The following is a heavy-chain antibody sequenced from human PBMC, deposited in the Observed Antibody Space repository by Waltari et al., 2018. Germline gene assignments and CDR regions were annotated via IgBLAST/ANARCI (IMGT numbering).Heavy chain of an antibody. CDR1: GYSISSGYY. V-gene: IGHV4-38-2*02. Sequence: QVQLQESGPGLVKPSETLSLTCTVSGYSISSGYYWGWLRQPPGKGMEWSGSIYHSGSTYYNPSLKSRVTISVDTSKNQFSLKLSSVTAADTAVYYCARADTVVASGRAYYYYYYMDVWGKGTTVTISS. D-gene: IGHD2-15*01. CDR2: IYHSGST. J-gene: IGHJ6*03. CDR3: ARADTVVASGRAYYYYYYMDV.